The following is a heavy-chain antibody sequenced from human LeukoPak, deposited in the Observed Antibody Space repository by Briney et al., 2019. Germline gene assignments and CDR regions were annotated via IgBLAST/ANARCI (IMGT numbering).Heavy chain of an antibody. CDR3: ARDHLYSYGYGGYYYYYMDV. V-gene: IGHV1-46*01. D-gene: IGHD5-18*01. Sequence: GASVKVSCKASGYTFTSYYMHWVRQAPGPGLEWMGIINPSGGSTSYAQKFQGRVTMTRDMSTSTVYMELSSLRSEDTAVYYCARDHLYSYGYGGYYYYYMDVWGKGTTVTVSS. J-gene: IGHJ6*03. CDR1: GYTFTSYY. CDR2: INPSGGST.